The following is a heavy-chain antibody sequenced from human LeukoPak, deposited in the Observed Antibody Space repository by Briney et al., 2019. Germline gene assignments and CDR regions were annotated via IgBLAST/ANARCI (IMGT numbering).Heavy chain of an antibody. CDR2: IYYSGST. V-gene: IGHV4-59*01. CDR3: ASGYYYMDV. Sequence: KASKTLSLTCTVSGGSISSYYWSWIRQPPGKGLEWIGYIYYSGSTNYNPYLKSRVTISVDTSKNQFSLKLSSVTAADTAVYYCASGYYYMDVWGKGTTVTVSS. D-gene: IGHD3-10*01. J-gene: IGHJ6*03. CDR1: GGSISSYY.